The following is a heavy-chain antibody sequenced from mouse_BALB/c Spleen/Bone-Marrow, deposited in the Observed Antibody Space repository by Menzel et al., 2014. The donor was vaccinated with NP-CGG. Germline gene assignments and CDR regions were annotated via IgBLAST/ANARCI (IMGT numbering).Heavy chain of an antibody. J-gene: IGHJ4*01. V-gene: IGHV1-82*01. CDR2: IYPGDGDT. CDR1: GYVFSTSW. D-gene: IGHD2-3*01. CDR3: ARSDGYRAMDY. Sequence: QVQLKQSGPELVKPGASVKISCRASGYVFSTSWMNWVKQRPGQGLEWIGRIYPGDGDTNYNGKFKGKATLTADESSSTAYMQLSSLTSVDSAVYFCARSDGYRAMDYWGQGSSVTVSS.